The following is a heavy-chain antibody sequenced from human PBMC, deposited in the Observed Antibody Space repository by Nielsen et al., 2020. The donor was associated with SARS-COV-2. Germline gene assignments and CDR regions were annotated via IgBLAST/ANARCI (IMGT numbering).Heavy chain of an antibody. D-gene: IGHD2-2*01. CDR1: GFTFSSYS. J-gene: IGHJ4*02. CDR2: IYSGGST. CDR3: VGRMPRSYFDY. Sequence: GGSLRLSCAASGFTFSSYSMNWVRQAPGKGLEWVSVIYSGGSTYYADSVKGRFTISRDNSKNTLYLQMNSLRAEDTAVYYCVGRMPRSYFDYWGQGTLVTVSS. V-gene: IGHV3-53*01.